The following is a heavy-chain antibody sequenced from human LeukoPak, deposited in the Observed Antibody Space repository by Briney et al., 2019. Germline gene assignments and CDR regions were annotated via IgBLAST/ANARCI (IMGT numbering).Heavy chain of an antibody. Sequence: GGSLRLSCAASGFTFSDYSMNWVRQAPGKGLEWVSYISSSSNTIYYADSVKGRFTISRDNAKNSLYLQMNSLRAEDTAVYYCARALIVGATEGVYWGQGTLVTVSS. J-gene: IGHJ4*02. V-gene: IGHV3-48*04. CDR2: ISSSSNTI. D-gene: IGHD1-26*01. CDR3: ARALIVGATEGVY. CDR1: GFTFSDYS.